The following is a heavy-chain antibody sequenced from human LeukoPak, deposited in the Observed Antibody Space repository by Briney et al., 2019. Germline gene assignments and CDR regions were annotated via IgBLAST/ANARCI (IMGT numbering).Heavy chain of an antibody. J-gene: IGHJ4*02. V-gene: IGHV1-2*02. CDR3: ARETVPTIAAPRGLNY. D-gene: IGHD6-13*01. CDR1: GYTFTGYY. Sequence: ASVKVSCKASGYTFTGYYMHWVRQAPGQGLEWMGWINPHSGGTNYAQKFQGRVTMTRDTSISTAYMELSRLRSDDTAVYYCARETVPTIAAPRGLNYWGQGTLVTVSS. CDR2: INPHSGGT.